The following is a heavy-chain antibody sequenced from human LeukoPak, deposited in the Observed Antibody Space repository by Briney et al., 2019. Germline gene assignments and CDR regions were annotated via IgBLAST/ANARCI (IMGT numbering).Heavy chain of an antibody. CDR2: IYHSGST. CDR3: ARPAPRGYSYGYFDY. J-gene: IGHJ4*02. V-gene: IGHV4-38-2*01. D-gene: IGHD5-18*01. CDR1: GYSISSGYY. Sequence: PSETLSLTCAVSGYSISSGYYWGWIRQPPGKGLEWIGNIYHSGSTYYNPSLKSRVTISVDTSKNQFSLKLSSATAADTAVYYCARPAPRGYSYGYFDYWGQGTLVTVSS.